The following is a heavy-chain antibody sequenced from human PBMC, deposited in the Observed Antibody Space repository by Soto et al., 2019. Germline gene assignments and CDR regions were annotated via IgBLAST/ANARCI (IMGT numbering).Heavy chain of an antibody. V-gene: IGHV1-69*01. CDR3: ARLRRDWGDAFDL. D-gene: IGHD3-16*01. CDR1: GGSFGSSA. CDR2: ITPVFEKA. J-gene: IGHJ3*01. Sequence: QVQLLQSGADLKKPGSSVKVSCKPPGGSFGSSAFSWVRQAPAQGLEWMGEITPVFEKANNAQNFQGRLTITADELTGTVFMELSSLRSEDTAVYFCARLRRDWGDAFDLWGLGTFVTVSS.